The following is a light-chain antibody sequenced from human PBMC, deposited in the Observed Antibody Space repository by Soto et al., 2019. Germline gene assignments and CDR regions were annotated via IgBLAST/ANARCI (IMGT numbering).Light chain of an antibody. CDR1: QSVNNNY. V-gene: IGKV3-20*01. J-gene: IGKJ1*01. Sequence: EIVLTQSPGTLSLSPRERATLSCRASQSVNNNYLAWYQHKPGQPPRLLIYGASSRAPGISDRFSGSGSGTDFTLTISRLEPEDFAVYYCQQYAASPRTFGQGTQVEVK. CDR2: GAS. CDR3: QQYAASPRT.